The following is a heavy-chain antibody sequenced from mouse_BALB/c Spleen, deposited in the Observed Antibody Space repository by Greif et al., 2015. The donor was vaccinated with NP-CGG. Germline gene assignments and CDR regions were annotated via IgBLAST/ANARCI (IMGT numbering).Heavy chain of an antibody. V-gene: IGHV5-6-2*01. CDR2: INSNGGST. CDR3: ASPDGYYSAWFAY. Sequence: EVHLVESGGGLVKLGGSLKLSCAASGFTFSSYYMSWVRQTPEKRLELVAAINSNGGSTYYPDTVKGRFAISRDNAKNTLYLQMSSLKSEDTALYYCASPDGYYSAWFAYWGQGTLVTVSA. D-gene: IGHD2-3*01. CDR1: GFTFSSYY. J-gene: IGHJ3*01.